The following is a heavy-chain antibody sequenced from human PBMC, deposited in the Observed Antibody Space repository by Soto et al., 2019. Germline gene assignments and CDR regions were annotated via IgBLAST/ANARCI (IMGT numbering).Heavy chain of an antibody. V-gene: IGHV4-34*01. CDR3: ARDGTIAAAGTRGHAFDI. D-gene: IGHD6-13*01. CDR1: GGSFSGYY. CDR2: INHSGST. Sequence: SETLSLTCAVYGGSFSGYYWSWIRQPPGKGLEWIGEINHSGSTNYNPSLKSRVTISVDTSQNQFSLKLSSVTAADTAVYYCARDGTIAAAGTRGHAFDIWGQGTMGTVSS. J-gene: IGHJ3*02.